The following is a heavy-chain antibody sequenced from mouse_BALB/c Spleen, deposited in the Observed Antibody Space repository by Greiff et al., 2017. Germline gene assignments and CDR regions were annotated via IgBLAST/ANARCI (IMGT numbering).Heavy chain of an antibody. CDR3: ARSYRYDGAWFAY. CDR1: GYAFSSYW. J-gene: IGHJ3*01. D-gene: IGHD2-14*01. V-gene: IGHV1-80*01. CDR2: IYPGDGDT. Sequence: QVQLKESGAELVRPGSSVKISCKASGYAFSSYWMNWVKQRPGQGLEWIGQIYPGDGDTNYNGKFKGKATLTADKSSSTAYMQLSSLTSEDSAVYFCARSYRYDGAWFAYWGQGTLVTVSA.